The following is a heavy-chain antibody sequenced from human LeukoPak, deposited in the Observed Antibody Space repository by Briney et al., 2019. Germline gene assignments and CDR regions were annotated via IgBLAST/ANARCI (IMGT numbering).Heavy chain of an antibody. J-gene: IGHJ4*02. CDR3: AREDNYYGSGTPFDY. D-gene: IGHD3-10*01. CDR2: ISSTSSYI. Sequence: GGSLRLSCAASGFTFSHYSMNWVRQAPGRGLEWVSSISSTSSYIYYADSVKGRFTISRDNAKNSLYLQMNSLRAEDTAVYYCAREDNYYGSGTPFDYWGQGTLVTVSS. CDR1: GFTFSHYS. V-gene: IGHV3-21*01.